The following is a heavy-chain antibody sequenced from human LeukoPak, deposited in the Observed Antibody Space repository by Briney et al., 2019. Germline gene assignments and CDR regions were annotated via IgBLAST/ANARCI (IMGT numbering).Heavy chain of an antibody. CDR1: GFTFSSYS. D-gene: IGHD4-17*01. J-gene: IGHJ3*02. CDR2: ISSSSSYI. CDR3: ATKPALTTVAFDI. V-gene: IGHV3-21*01. Sequence: GGSLRLSCAASGFTFSSYSMNWVRQAPGKGLEWVSSISSSSSYIYYADSVKGRFTISRDNAKKSLYLQMNSLRAEDTAVYYCATKPALTTVAFDIWGQGTVVTVSS.